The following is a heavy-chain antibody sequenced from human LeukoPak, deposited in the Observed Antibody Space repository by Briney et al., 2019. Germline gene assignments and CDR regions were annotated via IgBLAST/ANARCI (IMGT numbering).Heavy chain of an antibody. D-gene: IGHD3-9*01. CDR3: ARGSLTSYQFLKVMDY. CDR1: GYSFTSYW. CDR2: IYPGDSDT. J-gene: IGHJ4*02. Sequence: GESLKISCKGSGYSFTSYWIGWVRQMPGKGLEWMGIIYPGDSDTRYSPSFQGQVTISADKSISTAYLQWSSLKASDTAMYYCARGSLTSYQFLKVMDYWGQGTLVTVSS. V-gene: IGHV5-51*01.